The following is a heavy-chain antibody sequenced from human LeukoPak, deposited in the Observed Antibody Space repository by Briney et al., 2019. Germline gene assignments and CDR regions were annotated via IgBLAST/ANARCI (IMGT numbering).Heavy chain of an antibody. CDR2: IYSGGST. Sequence: GGYLRLSCAASGFTVSNNYMSWVRQAPGKGLGWVSVIYSGGSTYYADSVKGRFTISRDNSRNTLYLQMNGLRAEDTAVYYCARKTSSFSPLDYWGQGTLVTVSS. D-gene: IGHD3-3*02. CDR3: ARKTSSFSPLDY. J-gene: IGHJ4*02. V-gene: IGHV3-66*02. CDR1: GFTVSNNY.